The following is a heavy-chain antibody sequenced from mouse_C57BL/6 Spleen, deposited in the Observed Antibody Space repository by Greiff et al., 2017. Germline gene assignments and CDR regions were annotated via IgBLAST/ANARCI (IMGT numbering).Heavy chain of an antibody. V-gene: IGHV1-69*01. CDR1: GYTFTSYW. D-gene: IGHD2-2*01. CDR3: ARGLWLRQRGFDY. J-gene: IGHJ2*01. Sequence: QVQLQQPGAELVMPGASVKLSCKASGYTFTSYWMHWVKQRPGQGLEWIGEIDPSDSYTNYNQKFKGKSTLTVDKSSSTAYMQLSSLASEDSAVYYCARGLWLRQRGFDYWGQGTTRTVSS. CDR2: IDPSDSYT.